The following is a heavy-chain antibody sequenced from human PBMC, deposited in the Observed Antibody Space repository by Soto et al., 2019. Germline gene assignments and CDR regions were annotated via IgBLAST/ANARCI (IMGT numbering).Heavy chain of an antibody. CDR3: ARLTPRLTRFDP. CDR2: IDPSDSYT. CDR1: GYSFTSYW. V-gene: IGHV5-10-1*01. D-gene: IGHD6-19*01. Sequence: GSLKISCKGSGYSFTSYWISWVRQMPGKGLEWMGRIDPSDSYTNYSPSFQGHVTISADKSISTAYLQWSSLKASDTAMYYCARLTPRLTRFDPWGQGTLVTVSS. J-gene: IGHJ5*02.